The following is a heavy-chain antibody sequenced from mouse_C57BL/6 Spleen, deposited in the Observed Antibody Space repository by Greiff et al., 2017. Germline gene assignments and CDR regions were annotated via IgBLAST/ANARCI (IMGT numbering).Heavy chain of an antibody. V-gene: IGHV1-52*01. CDR3: ARDQGFAY. J-gene: IGHJ3*01. CDR1: GYTFTSYW. CDR2: IDPSDSET. Sequence: QVQLQQPGTELVKPGASVKLSCKASGYTFTSYWMHWVKQRPIQGLEWIGNIDPSDSETHYNQKFKDKATLTVDKSSSTAYMQLSSLTSEDSAVYYCARDQGFAYWGQGTLVTVSA.